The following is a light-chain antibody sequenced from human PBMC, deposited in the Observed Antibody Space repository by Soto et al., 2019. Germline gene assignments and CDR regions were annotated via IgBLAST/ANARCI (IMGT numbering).Light chain of an antibody. CDR3: CSYAGSSTDVV. V-gene: IGLV2-23*01. Sequence: QSALTQPASVSGSPGQSITISCTGTSSDVGSYNLVSWYQQHPGKAPKLMIYEGSKRPSGVSNRFSGSKSGNKASLTISGLQAEDEADYYCCSYAGSSTDVVFGGGTKLTVL. J-gene: IGLJ2*01. CDR1: SSDVGSYNL. CDR2: EGS.